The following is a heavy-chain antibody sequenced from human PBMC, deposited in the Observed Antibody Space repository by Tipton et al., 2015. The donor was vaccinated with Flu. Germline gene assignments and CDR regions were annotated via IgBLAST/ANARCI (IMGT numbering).Heavy chain of an antibody. D-gene: IGHD3-10*01. CDR2: ISHSGST. CDR1: GFSIGSRYY. V-gene: IGHV4-38-2*01. J-gene: IGHJ4*02. CDR3: ATTTYYYGSGSHDY. Sequence: TLSLTCVVSGFSIGSRYYWGWIRQPPGKGLEWIGSISHSGSTYYIPSLKSRVTISIATFKTQFSLRLSSVTAADTAVYYCATTTYYYGSGSHDYWGQGTLVTVSS.